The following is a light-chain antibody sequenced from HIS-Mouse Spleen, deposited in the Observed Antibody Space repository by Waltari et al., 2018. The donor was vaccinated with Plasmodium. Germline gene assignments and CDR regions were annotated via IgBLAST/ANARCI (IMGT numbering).Light chain of an antibody. CDR3: QQYYSYPLT. Sequence: AIRMTQSPSSFSASTGDRVTITCRASQGISSYLAWYQQKPGKAPKLLIYAASTLQRGVPSRFSGSGAGTDFTRTISCLQSEDFATYYCQQYYSYPLTFGGGTKVEIK. J-gene: IGKJ4*02. CDR2: AAS. CDR1: QGISSY. V-gene: IGKV1-8*01.